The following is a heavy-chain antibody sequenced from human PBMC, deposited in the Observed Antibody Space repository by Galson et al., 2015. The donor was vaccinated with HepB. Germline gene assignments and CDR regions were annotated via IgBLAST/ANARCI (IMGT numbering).Heavy chain of an antibody. CDR3: ARGLSERGYSYGYLYYYYGMDV. J-gene: IGHJ6*02. D-gene: IGHD5-18*01. CDR2: INHSGST. V-gene: IGHV4-34*01. CDR1: GGSFSGYY. Sequence: SETLSLTCAVYGGSFSGYYWSWIRQPPGKGLEWIGEINHSGSTNYNPSLKSRVTISVDTSKNQFSLKLSSVTAADTAVYYCARGLSERGYSYGYLYYYYGMDVWGQGTTVTVSS.